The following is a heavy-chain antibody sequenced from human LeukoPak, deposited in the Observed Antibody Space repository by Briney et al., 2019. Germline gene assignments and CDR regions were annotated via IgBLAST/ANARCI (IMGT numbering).Heavy chain of an antibody. D-gene: IGHD5-24*01. CDR1: GFTFSSYS. CDR2: IISSSSYI. CDR3: ARDFTDGYSLHDAFDI. Sequence: GGSLRLSCAASGFTFSSYSMNWVRQAPGKGLEWVSSIISSSSYIYYADSVKGRFTISRDNAKNSLYLQMNSLRAEDTAVYYCARDFTDGYSLHDAFDIWGQGTMVTVSS. V-gene: IGHV3-21*01. J-gene: IGHJ3*02.